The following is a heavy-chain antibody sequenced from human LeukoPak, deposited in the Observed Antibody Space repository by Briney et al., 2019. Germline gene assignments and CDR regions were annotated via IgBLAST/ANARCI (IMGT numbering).Heavy chain of an antibody. CDR1: GYTFTSYG. D-gene: IGHD6-19*01. Sequence: ASVKVSCKASGYTFTSYGISWVRQAPGQGLEWMGWISAYNGNTNYAQELQGRVTMTTDTSTSTAYMELRSLRSDDTAVYYCASGYSSGWPFDYWGQGTLVTVSS. J-gene: IGHJ4*02. V-gene: IGHV1-18*01. CDR3: ASGYSSGWPFDY. CDR2: ISAYNGNT.